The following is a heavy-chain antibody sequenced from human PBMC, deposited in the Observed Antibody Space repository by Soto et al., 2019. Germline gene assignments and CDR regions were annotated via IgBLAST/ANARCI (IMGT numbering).Heavy chain of an antibody. CDR2: IYYSGST. V-gene: IGHV4-59*01. CDR3: ARVYGSGSSFTFDY. Sequence: SETLSLTCTVSDDFISSYYWSWIRQPPGKGLEWIGYIYYSGSTNYNPSLKSRVTISVDTSKNQFSLKLSSVAAADTAVYYCARVYGSGSSFTFDYWGQGTLVTVSS. D-gene: IGHD3-10*01. J-gene: IGHJ4*02. CDR1: DDFISSYY.